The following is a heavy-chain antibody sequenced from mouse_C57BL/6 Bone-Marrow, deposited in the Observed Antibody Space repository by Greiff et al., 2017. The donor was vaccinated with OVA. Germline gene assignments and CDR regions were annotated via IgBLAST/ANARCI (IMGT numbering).Heavy chain of an antibody. Sequence: QVQLQQPGAELVRPGTSVKLSCKASGYTFTSYWMHWVKQRPGQGLEWIGVIDPSDSYTNYNQKFKGKATLTVDTSSSTAYMQLSSLTSEDSAVYYCARFGGYSAYWGQGTLVTVSA. CDR1: GYTFTSYW. CDR2: IDPSDSYT. CDR3: ARFGGYSAY. J-gene: IGHJ3*01. D-gene: IGHD2-3*01. V-gene: IGHV1-59*01.